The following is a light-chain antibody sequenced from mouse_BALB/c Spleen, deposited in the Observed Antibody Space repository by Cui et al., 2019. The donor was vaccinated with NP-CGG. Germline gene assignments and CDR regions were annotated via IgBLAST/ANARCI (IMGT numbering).Light chain of an antibody. V-gene: IGLV1*01. Sequence: QAVVTQESAPTTSPGETATLTCSSSTGAVTTRNYAHWVQEIPDHLFTGLIGGTNNRAPGVPARFSGSLIGDKAALTITGAQTDDEAIYFCALWYNNHWVFGGGTKLTVL. CDR2: GTN. CDR3: ALWYNNHWV. CDR1: TGAVTTRNY. J-gene: IGLJ1*01.